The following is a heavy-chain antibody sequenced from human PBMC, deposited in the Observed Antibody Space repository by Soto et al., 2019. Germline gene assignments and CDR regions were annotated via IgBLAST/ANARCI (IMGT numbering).Heavy chain of an antibody. CDR3: AHERVGSSVWYDWFDP. CDR1: GVSLTTSGVR. Sequence: QITLKESGPALVRPTQTLTLTCTLSGVSLTTSGVRVGWIRQPPGKALEWLAIIFWDDEKHYSPSLESRLTITKDTSKNQVVLTMTNMDPVDTGTYFCAHERVGSSVWYDWFDPWGQGMLVTVSS. J-gene: IGHJ5*02. V-gene: IGHV2-5*02. D-gene: IGHD6-19*01. CDR2: IFWDDEK.